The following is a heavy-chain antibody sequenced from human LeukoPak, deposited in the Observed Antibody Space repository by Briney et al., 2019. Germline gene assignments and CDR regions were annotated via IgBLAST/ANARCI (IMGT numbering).Heavy chain of an antibody. D-gene: IGHD5-12*01. CDR2: ISSIGSTI. V-gene: IGHV3-48*03. CDR3: ARLTHSGYDYLSECCFDP. J-gene: IGHJ5*02. Sequence: GGSLRLSCAASGFTFSSYEMNWVRQAPGEGLEWVSYISSIGSTIYYADSVKGRFTISRDNAKNSLYLQMNSLRAEDAAVYYCARLTHSGYDYLSECCFDPWGQGTLVTVSS. CDR1: GFTFSSYE.